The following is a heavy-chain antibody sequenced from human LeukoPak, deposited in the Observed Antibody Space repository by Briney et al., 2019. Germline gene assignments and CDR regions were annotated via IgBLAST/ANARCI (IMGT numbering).Heavy chain of an antibody. Sequence: GGSLRLSCAASGFTFSNYDMSWVRQAPGKGLEWVSSISDSGGSTYYADSVKSRFTISRDNSKNTLYLQMTNLRAADTAVYYCAKDLSRAVAADWFDPWDQGSLATVSS. CDR2: ISDSGGST. CDR1: GFTFSNYD. CDR3: AKDLSRAVAADWFDP. J-gene: IGHJ5*02. V-gene: IGHV3-23*01. D-gene: IGHD6-19*01.